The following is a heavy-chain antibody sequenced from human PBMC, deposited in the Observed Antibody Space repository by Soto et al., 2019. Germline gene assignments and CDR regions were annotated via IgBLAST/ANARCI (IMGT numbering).Heavy chain of an antibody. V-gene: IGHV3-30*18. CDR3: AKEYSSGWLELVY. Sequence: GGSLRLSCVASGFTFSSHAMHWVRQAPGKGLEWVAVISYDGSNKYYADSVKGRFTISRDNSKNTLYLQMNSLRAEDTAVYYCAKEYSSGWLELVYWGPGTLVTVSS. CDR1: GFTFSSHA. D-gene: IGHD6-19*01. CDR2: ISYDGSNK. J-gene: IGHJ4*02.